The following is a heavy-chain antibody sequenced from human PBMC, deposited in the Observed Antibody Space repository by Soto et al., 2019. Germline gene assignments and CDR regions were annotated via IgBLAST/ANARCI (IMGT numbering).Heavy chain of an antibody. J-gene: IGHJ6*02. CDR2: IYHSGST. V-gene: IGHV4-30-2*01. CDR3: AGIRIAAAGGGLHV. D-gene: IGHD6-13*01. CDR1: GGSINSGDYA. Sequence: QLQLQESGSGLVKPSQTLSLTCGVSGGSINSGDYAWSWIRQPPGKGLEWMGYIYHSGSTYYNPSLNRRVTISIDRSKHQFSLKLSSVTAADTAVYYCAGIRIAAAGGGLHVWGQGTTVTVSS.